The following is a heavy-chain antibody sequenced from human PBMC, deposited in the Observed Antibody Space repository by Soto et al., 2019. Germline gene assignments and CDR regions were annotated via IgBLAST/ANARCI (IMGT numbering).Heavy chain of an antibody. CDR1: GFSLSTSGMC. CDR3: ARIRFVGAPELDY. J-gene: IGHJ4*02. V-gene: IGHV2-70*11. Sequence: SGPTLVNPTQTLTLTCTFSGFSLSTSGMCVSWIRQPPGKALEWLARIDWDDDKYYSTSLKTRLTISKDTSKNQVVLTMTNMDPVDTAKYYCARIRFVGAPELDYWGQGTPVTAPQ. CDR2: IDWDDDK. D-gene: IGHD1-26*01.